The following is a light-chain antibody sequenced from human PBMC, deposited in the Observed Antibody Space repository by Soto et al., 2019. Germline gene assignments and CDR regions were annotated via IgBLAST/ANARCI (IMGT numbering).Light chain of an antibody. CDR1: SSNIGDNP. Sequence: VLTQPPSASGTPGQRITISCSGSSSNIGDNPVNWYQQLPGAAPKLLIYINDQRPSGVPDRFSGSKSGTSASLTISGLQPEDEADYYCAAWDDSLNALFGTGTKVTVL. V-gene: IGLV1-44*01. J-gene: IGLJ1*01. CDR2: IND. CDR3: AAWDDSLNAL.